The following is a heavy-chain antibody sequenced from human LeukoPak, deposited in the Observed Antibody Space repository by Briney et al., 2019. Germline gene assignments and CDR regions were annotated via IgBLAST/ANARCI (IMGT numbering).Heavy chain of an antibody. D-gene: IGHD3-22*01. CDR2: INDSGST. Sequence: SETLSLTCAVYGGSLSGHHWSWMRQPPGKGLEWIGEINDSGSTNYNPSLKSRVIISVDTSKNQFSLKVSSVTAADTAVYYCARPSHYYDSSVRQAYYFDYWGQGTLVTVSS. V-gene: IGHV4-34*01. CDR3: ARPSHYYDSSVRQAYYFDY. J-gene: IGHJ4*02. CDR1: GGSLSGHH.